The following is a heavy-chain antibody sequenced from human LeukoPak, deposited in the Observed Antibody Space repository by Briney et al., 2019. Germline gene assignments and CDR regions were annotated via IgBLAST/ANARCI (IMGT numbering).Heavy chain of an antibody. V-gene: IGHV1-69*06. CDR2: IIPIFATA. CDR3: ATARDY. CDR1: GGTFSSYG. Sequence: PAASVKVSCKTSGGTFSSYGISWVRQAPGQGLEWMGGIIPIFATANYAQKFQGRVTMTEDTSTDTAYMELSSLRSEDTAVYYCATARDYWGQGTLVTVSS. J-gene: IGHJ4*02.